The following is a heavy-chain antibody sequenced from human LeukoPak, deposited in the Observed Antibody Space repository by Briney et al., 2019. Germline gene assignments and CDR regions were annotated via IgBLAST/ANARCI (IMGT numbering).Heavy chain of an antibody. J-gene: IGHJ4*02. D-gene: IGHD1-26*01. V-gene: IGHV3-30*02. CDR1: GFTFSSYE. CDR3: AKDRRTRIVGASDDY. CDR2: IQYDGSNE. Sequence: GGSLRLSCAASGFTFSSYEMNWVRQAPGKGLEWVAYIQYDGSNEQYADSVKGRFSISRDSSKNILYLQMNSLRAEDTAVYYCAKDRRTRIVGASDDYWGQGTLVTVSS.